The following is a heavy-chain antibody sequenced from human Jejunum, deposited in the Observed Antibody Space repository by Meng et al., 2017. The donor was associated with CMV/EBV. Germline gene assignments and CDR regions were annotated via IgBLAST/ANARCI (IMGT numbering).Heavy chain of an antibody. CDR3: TMEPPGD. CDR2: MYSNGRA. D-gene: IGHD1-14*01. CDR1: GGSVNRGNYY. Sequence: QWHLQESGPGLVKPSQTLSLTCAVSGGSVNRGNYYWGWIRQPAGKGLEWIGRMYSNGRAGYNPSLKSRVTISMDTSRNQFSLTLDSVTAADTAVYYCTMEPPGDWGRGTLVTVSS. V-gene: IGHV4-61*02. J-gene: IGHJ1*01.